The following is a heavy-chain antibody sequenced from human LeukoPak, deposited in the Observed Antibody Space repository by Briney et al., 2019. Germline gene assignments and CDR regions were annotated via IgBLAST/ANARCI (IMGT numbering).Heavy chain of an antibody. D-gene: IGHD2-15*01. CDR3: ARVVGRHCSGGSCYSLSY. CDR2: INPNSGGT. J-gene: IGHJ4*02. Sequence: ASVKVSCKASGYTFTCYYMHWVRQAPGQGLEWMGWINPNSGGTNYAQKFQGWVTMTRDTSISTAYMELSRLRSDDTAVYYCARVVGRHCSGGSCYSLSYWGQGTLVTVSS. V-gene: IGHV1-2*04. CDR1: GYTFTCYY.